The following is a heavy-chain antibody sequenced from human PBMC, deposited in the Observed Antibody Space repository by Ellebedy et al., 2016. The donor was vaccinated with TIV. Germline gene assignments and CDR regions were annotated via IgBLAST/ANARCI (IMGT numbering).Heavy chain of an antibody. D-gene: IGHD6-6*01. J-gene: IGHJ6*02. CDR1: GFTFSSYA. V-gene: IGHV3-64*04. Sequence: PGGSLRLSCSASGFTFSSYAMHCVRQAPGKGLEYVSGISSNGGSTYYADSVKGRFTISRDNSKNTLSLQMNSLRAEDTAVYYCARRIAARPDYYYAMDVWGQGTTVTVAS. CDR3: ARRIAARPDYYYAMDV. CDR2: ISSNGGST.